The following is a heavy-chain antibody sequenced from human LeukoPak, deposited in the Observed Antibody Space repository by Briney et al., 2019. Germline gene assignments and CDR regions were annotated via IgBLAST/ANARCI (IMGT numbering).Heavy chain of an antibody. CDR1: GFTFSSYA. CDR2: ISGGADYI. CDR3: AKNWGPGMAFYES. D-gene: IGHD5-18*01. V-gene: IGHV3-23*01. Sequence: GGSLRLSCVASGFTFSSYAMTWVRQALGKGLEWVSAISGGADYIYYGDSVKGRFTSSRDNSKRTLYLQMSYLRAEDTAVYYCAKNWGPGMAFYESWGQGTQVTVSS. J-gene: IGHJ4*02.